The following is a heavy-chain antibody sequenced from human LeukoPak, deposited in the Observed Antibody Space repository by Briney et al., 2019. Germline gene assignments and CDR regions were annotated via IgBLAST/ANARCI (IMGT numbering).Heavy chain of an antibody. CDR2: INSDGSDT. CDR1: GFTFSSYW. Sequence: GGSLRLSCAASGFTFSSYWMHWVRQAPGKGLVWVSRINSDGSDTRNADSVKGRFTISRDNAKNTLYLQMNSLRAEDTAVYYCAIMVTVPGPVDYWGQGTLVTVSS. CDR3: AIMVTVPGPVDY. D-gene: IGHD2-21*02. J-gene: IGHJ4*02. V-gene: IGHV3-74*01.